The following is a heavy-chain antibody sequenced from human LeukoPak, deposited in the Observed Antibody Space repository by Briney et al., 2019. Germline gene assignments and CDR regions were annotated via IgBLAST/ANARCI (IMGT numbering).Heavy chain of an antibody. J-gene: IGHJ4*02. Sequence: SETLSLTCTVSVDSINSSPYYWGWIRQPPGKGLEWLGSFHHSGHTYYNPSLNSRLTISVDTSKNHLSLKLNSVTATDTAVYYCARLGFSMILVATTWGQGTLVTVSS. CDR1: VDSINSSPYY. CDR3: ARLGFSMILVATT. D-gene: IGHD3-22*01. V-gene: IGHV4-39*01. CDR2: FHHSGHT.